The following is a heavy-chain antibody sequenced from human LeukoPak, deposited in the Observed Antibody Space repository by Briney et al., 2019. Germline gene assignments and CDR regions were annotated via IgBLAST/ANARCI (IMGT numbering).Heavy chain of an antibody. Sequence: PGGSLRLSCAASGFTFSRYWMHWVRHVPGKGLVWVSLINGDGSTTNYAAFVKGRFTISRDNAKNTLSLQVNSLRAEDTAVYYCATGNYYDSRGYYTFGYWGQGTLVTVSS. CDR2: INGDGSTT. CDR1: GFTFSRYW. V-gene: IGHV3-74*01. CDR3: ATGNYYDSRGYYTFGY. J-gene: IGHJ4*02. D-gene: IGHD3-22*01.